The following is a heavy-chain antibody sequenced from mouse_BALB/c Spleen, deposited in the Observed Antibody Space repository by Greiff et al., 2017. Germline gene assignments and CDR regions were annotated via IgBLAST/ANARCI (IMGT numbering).Heavy chain of an antibody. CDR1: GFTFSDFY. D-gene: IGHD2-1*01. CDR2: SRNKANDYTT. Sequence: EVKLMESGGGLVQPGGSLRLSCATSGFTFSDFYMEWVRQPPGKRLEWIAASRNKANDYTTEYSASVKGRFIVSRDTSQSILYLQMNALRAEDTAIYYCARDFYYGNYGGYFDVWGAGTTVTVSS. J-gene: IGHJ1*01. CDR3: ARDFYYGNYGGYFDV. V-gene: IGHV7-1*02.